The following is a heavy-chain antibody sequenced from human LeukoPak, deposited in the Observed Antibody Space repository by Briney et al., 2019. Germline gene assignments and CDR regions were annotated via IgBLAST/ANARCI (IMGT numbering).Heavy chain of an antibody. CDR1: GFTFSSYS. Sequence: GGSLRLSCAASGFTFSSYSMTWVRQAPGKGLEWVSSISSSSYIYYADSVKGRFTISRDNAKNSLYLQMNSLRAEDTVVYYCASSQLSDYYYYMDVWGKGTTVTVSS. CDR3: ASSQLSDYYYYMDV. CDR2: ISSSSYI. V-gene: IGHV3-21*01. J-gene: IGHJ6*03. D-gene: IGHD2-15*01.